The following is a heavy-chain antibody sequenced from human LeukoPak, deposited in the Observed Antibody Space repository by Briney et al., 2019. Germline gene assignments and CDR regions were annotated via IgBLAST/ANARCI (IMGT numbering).Heavy chain of an antibody. J-gene: IGHJ4*02. V-gene: IGHV3-48*03. D-gene: IGHD4-11*01. CDR2: ISSSGSTI. Sequence: GGSLRLSCAASGFTFSSYEMNWVRQAPGKGLEWVSYISSSGSTIYYADSGKGRFTISRDNAKNSLYLQMNSLRAEDTAVYYCARGYSNLIDYWGQGTLVTVSS. CDR1: GFTFSSYE. CDR3: ARGYSNLIDY.